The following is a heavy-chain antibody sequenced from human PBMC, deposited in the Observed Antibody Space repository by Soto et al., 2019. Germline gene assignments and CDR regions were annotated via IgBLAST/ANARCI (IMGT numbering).Heavy chain of an antibody. CDR2: IWYDGSNK. J-gene: IGHJ4*02. CDR1: GFTFSSYG. Sequence: QVQLVESGGGVVQPGRSLRLSCAASGFTFSSYGMHWVRQAPGKGLEWVAVIWYDGSNKYYADSVKGRFTISRDNSKNTLYLQMSSLRAEDTAVYYCARARDCSGGSCYLDYWGQGTLVTVSS. D-gene: IGHD2-15*01. CDR3: ARARDCSGGSCYLDY. V-gene: IGHV3-33*01.